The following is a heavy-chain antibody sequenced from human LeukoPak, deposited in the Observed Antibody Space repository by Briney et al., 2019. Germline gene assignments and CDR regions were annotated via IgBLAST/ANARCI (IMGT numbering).Heavy chain of an antibody. J-gene: IGHJ4*02. CDR2: IYSGGST. CDR1: GFTVSSNY. CDR3: ARDRPGTGVDY. Sequence: GGSLRLFCAASGFTVSSNYMSWVRQAPGRGLEWVSVIYSGGSTYYADSVKGRFTLSRDNSKNTLYLQMNSLRAEDTAVYYCARDRPGTGVDYWGQGTLVTVSS. D-gene: IGHD6-13*01. V-gene: IGHV3-53*01.